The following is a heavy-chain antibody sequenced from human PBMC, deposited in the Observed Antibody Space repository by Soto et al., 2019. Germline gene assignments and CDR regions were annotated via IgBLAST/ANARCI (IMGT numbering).Heavy chain of an antibody. CDR3: VSGYYYDSSGYYYGIDV. J-gene: IGHJ6*02. D-gene: IGHD3-22*01. CDR2: FDPEDGET. Sequence: ASVKVSCKVSGYTLTELYMHWVRQAPGKGLEWMGGFDPEDGETIYAQKFQGRVTMTTDTSTSTAYMEMRSLRTDDTAVYYCVSGYYYDSSGYYYGIDVWGQGTTGTGSS. CDR1: GYTLTELY. V-gene: IGHV1-24*01.